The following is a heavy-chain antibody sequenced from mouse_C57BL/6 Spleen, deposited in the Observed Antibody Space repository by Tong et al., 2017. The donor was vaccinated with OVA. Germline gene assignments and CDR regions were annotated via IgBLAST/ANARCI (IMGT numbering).Heavy chain of an antibody. D-gene: IGHD2-12*01. J-gene: IGHJ4*01. V-gene: IGHV5-4*02. Sequence: EVQLVESGGGLVKPGGSLKLSCAASGFTFSDYYMYWVRQTPEKRLEWVATISDGGSYTYYPDSVKGRFTISRDNAKNNLYLQMSSLKSEDTAMYYCARDERYDVDAMDYWGQGTSVTVSS. CDR1: GFTFSDYY. CDR3: ARDERYDVDAMDY. CDR2: ISDGGSYT.